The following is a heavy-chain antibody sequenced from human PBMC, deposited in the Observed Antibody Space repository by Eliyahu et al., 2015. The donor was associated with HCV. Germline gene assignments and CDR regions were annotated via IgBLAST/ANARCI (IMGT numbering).Heavy chain of an antibody. CDR1: GFTFVNYA. CDR3: AKHNLYSSSWLDY. V-gene: IGHV3-23*01. J-gene: IGHJ4*02. Sequence: EAQLLESGGGSAQPGGSLRLSCTASGFTFVNYAMSWVRQAPGKGLEWVSTITNGGGTTYYEDSIEGRFTISRDNSKNRLYLQMNSLRPGDTAIYYCAKHNLYSSSWLDYWGQGTLVTVSS. CDR2: ITNGGGTT. D-gene: IGHD6-13*01.